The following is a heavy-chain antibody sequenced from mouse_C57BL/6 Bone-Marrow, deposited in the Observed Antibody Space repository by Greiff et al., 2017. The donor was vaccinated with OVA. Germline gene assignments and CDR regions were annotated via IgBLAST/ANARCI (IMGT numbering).Heavy chain of an antibody. D-gene: IGHD1-1*01. Sequence: EVQRVESGGDLVKPGGSLKLSCAASGFTFSSYGMSWVRQTPDKRLEWVATISSGGSYTYYPDSVKGRFTISRDNAKNTLYLQMSSLKSEDTAMNYCARQGTVVARDAMDYWGQGTSVTVSS. CDR3: ARQGTVVARDAMDY. J-gene: IGHJ4*01. CDR1: GFTFSSYG. CDR2: ISSGGSYT. V-gene: IGHV5-6*01.